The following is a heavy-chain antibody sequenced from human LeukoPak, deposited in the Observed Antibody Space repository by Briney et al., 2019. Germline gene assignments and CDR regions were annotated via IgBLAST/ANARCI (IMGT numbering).Heavy chain of an antibody. V-gene: IGHV3-30*18. CDR1: GFSFSDYY. J-gene: IGHJ6*02. Sequence: GGSLRLSCAASGFSFSDYYMSWIRQAPGKGLEWVAVISYDGSNKYYADSVKGRFTISRDNSKNTLYLQMNSLRAEDTAVYYCAKDRGIPRGKGYYYYGMDVWGQGTTVTVSS. D-gene: IGHD2-21*01. CDR3: AKDRGIPRGKGYYYYGMDV. CDR2: ISYDGSNK.